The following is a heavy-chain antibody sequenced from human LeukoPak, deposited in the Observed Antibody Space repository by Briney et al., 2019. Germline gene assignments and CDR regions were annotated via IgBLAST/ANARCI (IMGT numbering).Heavy chain of an antibody. Sequence: RASETLSLTCTVSGGSITNYYWSWIRQPPGGGLECIGYVYASGATNSNPSLKSRVTISVDTSKNRFSLKLRSVTAADTAVYYCARHGKGVTYFYTFDIWGQGTVVAVSS. CDR3: ARHGKGVTYFYTFDI. J-gene: IGHJ3*02. CDR2: VYASGAT. V-gene: IGHV4-59*08. CDR1: GGSITNYY. D-gene: IGHD2/OR15-2a*01.